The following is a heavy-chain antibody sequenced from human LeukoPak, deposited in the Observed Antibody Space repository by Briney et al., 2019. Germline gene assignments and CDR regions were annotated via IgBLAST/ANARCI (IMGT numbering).Heavy chain of an antibody. V-gene: IGHV3-23*01. Sequence: GGSLRFSCAASGFTFSSYAMSWVRQAPGKGLEWVSAISGSGGSTYYADSVKGRFTISRDNSKNTLYLQMNSLRAEDTAVYYCAKENEYYYDSSGYIDYWGQGTLVTVSS. J-gene: IGHJ4*02. CDR1: GFTFSSYA. CDR3: AKENEYYYDSSGYIDY. CDR2: ISGSGGST. D-gene: IGHD3-22*01.